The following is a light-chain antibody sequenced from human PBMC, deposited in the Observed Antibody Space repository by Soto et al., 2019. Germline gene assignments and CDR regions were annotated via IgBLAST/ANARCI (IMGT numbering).Light chain of an antibody. CDR1: QSVSNNY. Sequence: EIVLTQSPCTLSLSPLERCTLSGRASQSVSNNYLAWYQQKPGQAPRLLIYGASSRATGIPDRFSGSGSGTDFTLTISRLEPEDFAVYYCQQYGSSPGTFGQGTKVDIK. J-gene: IGKJ1*01. CDR3: QQYGSSPGT. CDR2: GAS. V-gene: IGKV3-20*01.